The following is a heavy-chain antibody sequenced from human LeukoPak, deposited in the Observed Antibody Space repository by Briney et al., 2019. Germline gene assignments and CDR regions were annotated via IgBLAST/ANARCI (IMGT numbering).Heavy chain of an antibody. CDR1: GFSFSSEN. V-gene: IGHV3-48*01. J-gene: IGHJ4*02. CDR3: ARDKDYAFTY. Sequence: PGGSLRLSCAASGFSFSSENMNWVRQAPGKGPEWISWITGSGSGIIYADFVKGRFTISRDNAKNSLFLQMNSLRVEDTAVYYCARDKDYAFTYWGQGTLVTVSP. D-gene: IGHD4-17*01. CDR2: ITGSGSGI.